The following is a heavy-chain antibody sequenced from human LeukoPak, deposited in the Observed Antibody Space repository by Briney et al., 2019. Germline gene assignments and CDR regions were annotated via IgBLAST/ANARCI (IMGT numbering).Heavy chain of an antibody. V-gene: IGHV3-30*02. Sequence: GGSLRLSCAASGFTFRNYGMHWVRQTPGKGLEWVAFMHYDGSNKYYADSVKGRLTISRDNSKNTLYLHMNSLRAEDTAVYYCARWGGPYCGGDCYSRNAFDIWGQGTMVTVS. D-gene: IGHD2-21*02. CDR3: ARWGGPYCGGDCYSRNAFDI. J-gene: IGHJ3*02. CDR1: GFTFRNYG. CDR2: MHYDGSNK.